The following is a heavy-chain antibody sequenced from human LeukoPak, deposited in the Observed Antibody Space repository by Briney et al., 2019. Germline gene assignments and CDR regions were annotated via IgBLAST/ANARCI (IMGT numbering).Heavy chain of an antibody. CDR2: INPSGGST. Sequence: ASVKVSCKASGYTFTSYYMHWVRQAPGQGLEWMGIINPSGGSTSYAQKLQGRVTMTTDTSTSTAYMELRSLRSDDTAVYYCARNPQTLHYYGSGSYYDWFDPGGQGTLVTVSS. D-gene: IGHD3-10*01. V-gene: IGHV1-46*01. CDR3: ARNPQTLHYYGSGSYYDWFDP. J-gene: IGHJ5*02. CDR1: GYTFTSYY.